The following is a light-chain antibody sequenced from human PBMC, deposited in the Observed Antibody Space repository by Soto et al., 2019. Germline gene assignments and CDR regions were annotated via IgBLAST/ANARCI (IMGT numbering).Light chain of an antibody. V-gene: IGKV1-39*01. J-gene: IGKJ1*01. CDR1: HSISTY. CDR3: KHSSITPRT. Sequence: EVTHAPSSLSANVGERVTITCRASHSISTYLNWYQQKPGKAPRLLIYAASSLQSGVPSRFSGIASGTDFTLTISSLQPEDFAPYSRKHSSITPRTFFQGT. CDR2: AAS.